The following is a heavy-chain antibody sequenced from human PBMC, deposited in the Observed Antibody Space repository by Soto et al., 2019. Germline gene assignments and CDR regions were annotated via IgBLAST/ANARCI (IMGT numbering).Heavy chain of an antibody. D-gene: IGHD3-22*01. CDR3: ARVPSYYYDSSGPAPFDY. Sequence: GGSLRLSCAASGFTFSSYSMNWVRQAPGKGLEWVSSISSSSSYIYYADSVKGRFTISRDNAKNSLYLQMNSLRAEDTAVYYCARVPSYYYDSSGPAPFDYWGQGTLVTVSS. J-gene: IGHJ4*02. CDR2: ISSSSSYI. V-gene: IGHV3-21*01. CDR1: GFTFSSYS.